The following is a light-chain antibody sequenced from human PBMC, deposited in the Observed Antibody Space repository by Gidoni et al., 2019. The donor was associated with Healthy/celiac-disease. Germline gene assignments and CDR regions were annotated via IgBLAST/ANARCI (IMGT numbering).Light chain of an antibody. CDR3: QQRSNWPLFT. CDR2: DAS. CDR1: QSVSSY. Sequence: EIVLTQSPATLSLSPGERATLSCRASQSVSSYLAGYQQKPGQAPRLLIYDASNRATGIPPRFSGSGSGTDFTLTISSLVPEDFAVYYCQQRSNWPLFTFGPGTKVDIK. V-gene: IGKV3-11*01. J-gene: IGKJ3*01.